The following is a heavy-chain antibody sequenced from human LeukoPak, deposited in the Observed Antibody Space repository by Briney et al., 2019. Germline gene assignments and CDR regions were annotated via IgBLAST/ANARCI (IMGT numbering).Heavy chain of an antibody. Sequence: SETLSLTCTFSGGSIRDDYWSWIRQPPGKGLEWIGNIYYSGSTKYNPSLKSRVSISIDTSRNQFSLKLTSGTAADTAVYYCARVPHCSSNSCQAWFDPWGQGTLVTVSS. D-gene: IGHD2-2*01. CDR3: ARVPHCSSNSCQAWFDP. V-gene: IGHV4-59*01. CDR1: GGSIRDDY. J-gene: IGHJ5*02. CDR2: IYYSGST.